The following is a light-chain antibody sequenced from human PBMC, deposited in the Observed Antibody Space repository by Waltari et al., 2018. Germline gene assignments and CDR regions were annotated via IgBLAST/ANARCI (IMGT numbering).Light chain of an antibody. CDR3: CSYAGVHTFWL. CDR1: TSDVGGYNS. Sequence: QSALTQPPSVSGSPEQSVPISCPGSTSDVGGYNSVSWYQQHPGKAPKLIIFDVNQRPAGVPDRFSGSKSGNTASLTISGLRPEDEADYHCCSYAGVHTFWLFGGGTKLTVL. J-gene: IGLJ3*02. CDR2: DVN. V-gene: IGLV2-11*01.